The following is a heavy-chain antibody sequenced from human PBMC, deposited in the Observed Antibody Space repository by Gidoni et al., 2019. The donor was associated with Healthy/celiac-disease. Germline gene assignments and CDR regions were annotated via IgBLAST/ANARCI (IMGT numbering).Heavy chain of an antibody. J-gene: IGHJ6*02. Sequence: QVQLVQSGAEVKKPGSSVKVSCKASGGTFSSYSFSWVRQALGQGLEWMGGIRPIFGTANDAQKFQGRVTITADESTSTAYMELSSLRSEDTAVYYCARDRGAAAGYYYYYYGMDVWGQGTTVTVSS. CDR3: ARDRGAAAGYYYYYYGMDV. CDR1: GGTFSSYS. D-gene: IGHD6-13*01. V-gene: IGHV1-69*01. CDR2: IRPIFGTA.